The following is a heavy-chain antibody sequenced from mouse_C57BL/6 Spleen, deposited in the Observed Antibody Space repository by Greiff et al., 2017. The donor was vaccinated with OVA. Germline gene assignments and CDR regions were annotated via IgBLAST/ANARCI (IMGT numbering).Heavy chain of an antibody. CDR2: IDPSDSYT. V-gene: IGHV1-50*01. CDR3: ARGSSGSVGSMDY. J-gene: IGHJ4*01. CDR1: GYTFTSYW. Sequence: QVQLQQSGAELVKPGASVKLSCKASGYTFTSYWMQWVKQRPGQGLEWIGEIDPSDSYTNYNQKFKGKATLTVDTSSSTAYMQLSSLTSEDSAVYYCARGSSGSVGSMDYWGQGTSVTVSS. D-gene: IGHD3-2*02.